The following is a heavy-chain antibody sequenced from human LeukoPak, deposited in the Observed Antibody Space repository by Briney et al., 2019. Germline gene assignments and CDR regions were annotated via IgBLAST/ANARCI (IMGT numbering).Heavy chain of an antibody. CDR1: GFTFSNNW. CDR2: IKQDGSKK. D-gene: IGHD1-26*01. J-gene: IGHJ4*02. Sequence: AGGSLRLSCAASGFTFSNNWMSWVRQAPGKGLEWVANIKQDGSKKNYVDSVKGRFTISRDNAKNSLYLQMNSLRAEDTAVYYCARDWVGATDYWGQGTLVTVSS. CDR3: ARDWVGATDY. V-gene: IGHV3-7*01.